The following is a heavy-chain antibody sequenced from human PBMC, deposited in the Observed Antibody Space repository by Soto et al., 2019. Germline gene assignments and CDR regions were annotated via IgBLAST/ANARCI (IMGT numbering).Heavy chain of an antibody. J-gene: IGHJ6*02. D-gene: IGHD5-18*01. CDR3: AREGIADTAMVLYYYGMDV. Sequence: ASVKVSCKASGYTFTAFGISWVRQAPGQGLEWMGWISAYNDDTKYAEKLQGRVTMTTETSTSTAYMELSSLRSEDTAVYYCAREGIADTAMVLYYYGMDVWGQGTTVTVSS. V-gene: IGHV1-18*01. CDR1: GYTFTAFG. CDR2: ISAYNDDT.